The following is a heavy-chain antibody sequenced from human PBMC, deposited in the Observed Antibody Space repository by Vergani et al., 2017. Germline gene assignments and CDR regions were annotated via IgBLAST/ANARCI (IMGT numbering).Heavy chain of an antibody. V-gene: IGHV3-33*01. CDR2: TWYDGNNK. CDR1: GFTFNQYG. J-gene: IGHJ5*02. CDR3: ARDWRLLYNRFDP. D-gene: IGHD1-14*01. Sequence: VQLLESGGGLVQPGGSRRLSCAASGFTFNQYGMHWVRQAPGKGLEWVAVTWYDGNNKQYADSVKGLFTISRDNSKSTMYLQMNSLRDEDTGVYYCARDWRLLYNRFDPWGQGTLVTVSS.